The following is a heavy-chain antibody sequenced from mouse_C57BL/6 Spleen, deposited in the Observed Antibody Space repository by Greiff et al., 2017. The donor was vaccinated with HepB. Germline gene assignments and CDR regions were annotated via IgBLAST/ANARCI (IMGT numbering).Heavy chain of an antibody. Sequence: EVQLQQSGPELVKPGASVKISCKASGYSFTGYYMNWVKQSPEKSLEWIGEINPSTGGTTYNQKFKAKATLTVDKSSSTAYMQLKSLTSEDSAVYYCARKDGTGTYFDVWGTGTTVTVSS. V-gene: IGHV1-42*01. J-gene: IGHJ1*03. D-gene: IGHD4-1*01. CDR3: ARKDGTGTYFDV. CDR2: INPSTGGT. CDR1: GYSFTGYY.